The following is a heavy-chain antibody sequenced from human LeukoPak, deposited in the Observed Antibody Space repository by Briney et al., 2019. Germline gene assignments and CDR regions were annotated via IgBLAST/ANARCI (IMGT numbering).Heavy chain of an antibody. CDR3: ARDPQGKQWLVQGAEYYYYYMDV. J-gene: IGHJ6*03. V-gene: IGHV7-4-1*02. D-gene: IGHD6-19*01. CDR1: GYTFTSYA. CDR2: INTNTGNP. Sequence: ASVKVSCKASGYTFTSYAMNWVRQAPGQGLEWMGWINTNTGNPTYAQGFTGRFVFSLDTSVSTAYLQISSLKAEDTAVYYCARDPQGKQWLVQGAEYYYYYMDVWGKGTTVTVSS.